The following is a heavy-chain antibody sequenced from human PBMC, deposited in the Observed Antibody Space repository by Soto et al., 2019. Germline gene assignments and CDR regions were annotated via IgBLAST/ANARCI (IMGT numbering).Heavy chain of an antibody. CDR1: GFTFDDYT. Sequence: EVQLVESGGVVVQPGGSLRLSCAASGFTFDDYTMHWVRQAPGKGLEWVSAISGSGGSTYYADSAKGRFTISRDNSKNTLYLQMNSLRAEDTAVYYCAKGAGSIVGATAPRNYFDYWGQGTLVTVSS. J-gene: IGHJ4*02. V-gene: IGHV3-23*04. D-gene: IGHD1-26*01. CDR3: AKGAGSIVGATAPRNYFDY. CDR2: ISGSGGST.